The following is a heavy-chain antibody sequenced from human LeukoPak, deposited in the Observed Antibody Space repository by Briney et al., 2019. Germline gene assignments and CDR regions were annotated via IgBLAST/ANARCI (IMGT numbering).Heavy chain of an antibody. CDR3: ARFYSSSWYYFDY. D-gene: IGHD6-13*01. J-gene: IGHJ4*02. Sequence: SETLSLTCTVSGGSISSSSYYWGWIRQPPGKGLEWIGYIYYSGSTNYNPSLKSRVTISVDTSKNQFSLKLSSVTAADTAVYYCARFYSSSWYYFDYWGQGTLVTVSS. CDR2: IYYSGST. CDR1: GGSISSSSYY. V-gene: IGHV4-61*05.